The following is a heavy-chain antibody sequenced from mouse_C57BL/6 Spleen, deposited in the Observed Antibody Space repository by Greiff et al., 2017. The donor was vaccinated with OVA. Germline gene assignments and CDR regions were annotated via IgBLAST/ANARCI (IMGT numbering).Heavy chain of an antibody. J-gene: IGHJ2*01. Sequence: QVQLQQPGAELVMPGASVKLSCKASGYTFTSYWMHWVKQRPGQGLEWIGEIDPSDSYTNYNQKFKGKSTLTVDKSSSTAYMQLSSLTSEDSAVYYCARGLRPGYFDYWGQGTTLTVSS. CDR2: IDPSDSYT. V-gene: IGHV1-69*01. D-gene: IGHD1-2*01. CDR1: GYTFTSYW. CDR3: ARGLRPGYFDY.